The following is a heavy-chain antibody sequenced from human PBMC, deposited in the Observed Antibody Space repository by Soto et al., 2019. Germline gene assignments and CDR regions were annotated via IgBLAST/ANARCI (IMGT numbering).Heavy chain of an antibody. Sequence: ASVKVSCKASGYTFTSYGISWVRQAPGQGLEWMGWISAYNGNTNYAQKLQGRVTMTTDTSTSTAYMELRSLRSDDTAVYYCARDIRSGSYYSYNGMDVRGQGTTVTVS. J-gene: IGHJ6*02. CDR1: GYTFTSYG. CDR2: ISAYNGNT. D-gene: IGHD1-26*01. CDR3: ARDIRSGSYYSYNGMDV. V-gene: IGHV1-18*04.